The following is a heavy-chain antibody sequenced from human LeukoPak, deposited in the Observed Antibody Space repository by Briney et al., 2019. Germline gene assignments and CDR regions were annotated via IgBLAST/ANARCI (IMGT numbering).Heavy chain of an antibody. CDR1: GGTFSSYA. CDR3: ARGVVVVPAAISYCYYGMDV. V-gene: IGHV1-69*13. D-gene: IGHD2-2*02. CDR2: IIPIFGTA. J-gene: IGHJ6*02. Sequence: ASVKVSCKASGGTFSSYAISWVRQAPGQGLEWMGGIIPIFGTANYAQKFQGRVTITADESTSTAYMELSSLRSEDTAVYCCARGVVVVPAAISYCYYGMDVWGQGTTVTVSS.